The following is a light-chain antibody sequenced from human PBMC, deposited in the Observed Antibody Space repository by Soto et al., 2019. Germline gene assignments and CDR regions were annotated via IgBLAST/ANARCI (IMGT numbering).Light chain of an antibody. CDR2: DAS. Sequence: EIVLTQSPATLSLSPGERATLSCRASQSVSSYLAWYQQKPGQAPRLLISDASNRATGIPARFSGSGSGTDFTLTISSLEPEDFAVYFCQHGSKWPISFGQGTRLEIK. CDR3: QHGSKWPIS. V-gene: IGKV3-11*01. J-gene: IGKJ5*01. CDR1: QSVSSY.